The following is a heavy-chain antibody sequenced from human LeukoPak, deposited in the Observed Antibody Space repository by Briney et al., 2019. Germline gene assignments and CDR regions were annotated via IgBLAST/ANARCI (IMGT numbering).Heavy chain of an antibody. CDR2: IYSGGST. V-gene: IGHV3-53*01. J-gene: IGHJ4*02. CDR3: ARGTIARLGPFDC. CDR1: GFTFSSYS. Sequence: GGSLRLSCAASGFTFSSYSMNWVRQAPGKGLEWVSVIYSGGSTFYADPVKGRFTISRDNSKNTLHLQMNSLRVEDTAIYYCARGTIARLGPFDCWGQGTLVIVSS. D-gene: IGHD6-6*01.